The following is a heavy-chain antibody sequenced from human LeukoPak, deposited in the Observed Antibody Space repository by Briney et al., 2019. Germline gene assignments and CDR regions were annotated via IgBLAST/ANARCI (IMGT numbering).Heavy chain of an antibody. V-gene: IGHV3-74*01. Sequence: GGSLRLSCAASGFTFSSYWMHWVRQAPGKGLVWVSRINTDGSSTSYADSVKGRFTISRDNSKNTLYLQMNSLRAEDTAVYYCAKGQGGDFWSGSAYFDWGQGSLVTVSS. CDR2: INTDGSST. D-gene: IGHD3-3*01. CDR1: GFTFSSYW. CDR3: AKGQGGDFWSGSAYFD. J-gene: IGHJ4*02.